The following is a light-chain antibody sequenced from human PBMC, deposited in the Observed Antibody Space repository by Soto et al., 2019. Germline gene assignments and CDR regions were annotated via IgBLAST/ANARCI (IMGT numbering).Light chain of an antibody. CDR1: QVIRND. V-gene: IGKV1-6*01. J-gene: IGKJ2*01. CDR2: AAS. Sequence: AIQLTQSPSSLFASVGDRVTITCRASQVIRNDLGWYQQKPGKAPKLLIYAASSLQSGIPSRFSGSGSGTDFTLTISSLQPGDFATYYCLQDYNYPRTFGQGTNLEI. CDR3: LQDYNYPRT.